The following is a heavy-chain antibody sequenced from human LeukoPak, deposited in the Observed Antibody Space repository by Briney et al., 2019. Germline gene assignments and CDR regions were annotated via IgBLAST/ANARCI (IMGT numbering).Heavy chain of an antibody. CDR1: GFTFSSYE. CDR3: ARDNGYSYGNFGY. J-gene: IGHJ4*02. V-gene: IGHV3-48*03. CDR2: ISSSGSTI. D-gene: IGHD5-18*01. Sequence: GGSLRLSCAASGFTFSSYEMNWVRQAPGKGREWGSYISSSGSTIYYADSVKGRFTISRDNAKNSLYLQMNSLRAEDTAVYYCARDNGYSYGNFGYWGRGTLVTVSS.